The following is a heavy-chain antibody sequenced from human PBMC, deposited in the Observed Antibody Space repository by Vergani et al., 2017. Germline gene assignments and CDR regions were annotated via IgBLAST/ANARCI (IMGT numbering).Heavy chain of an antibody. Sequence: VHLVESGGGVVQPGRSLRLSCVVSGFTSSYYGMHWVRQAPGKGLEWVANIKKQDGNDRYYVGSVKGRFTISRDNARKSLYLQMSSLRAEDTAVYYCARASATYGADYWGQGTLVTVSS. V-gene: IGHV3-7*01. D-gene: IGHD3-10*01. CDR3: ARASATYGADY. J-gene: IGHJ4*02. CDR1: GFTSSYYG. CDR2: IKKQDGNDR.